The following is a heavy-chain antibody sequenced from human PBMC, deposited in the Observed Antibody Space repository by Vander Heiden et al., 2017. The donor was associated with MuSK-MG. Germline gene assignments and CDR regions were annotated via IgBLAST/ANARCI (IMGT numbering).Heavy chain of an antibody. CDR3: TTERQGGFGD. V-gene: IGHV3-15*01. CDR1: GFSFNNAW. D-gene: IGHD3-10*01. J-gene: IGHJ4*02. Sequence: EVQLVESGGGLVKPGGSLRLSCATSGFSFNNAWMSWGRQGPGKGLEWVGRIKGKTDGETTDYPAPVKGRFTISRDDSRNTLYLQMNSLKTEDTAVYYCTTERQGGFGDWGQGTLVNVSS. CDR2: IKGKTDGETT.